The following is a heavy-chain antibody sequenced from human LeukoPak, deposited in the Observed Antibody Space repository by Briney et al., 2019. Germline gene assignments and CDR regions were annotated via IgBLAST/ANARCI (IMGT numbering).Heavy chain of an antibody. Sequence: PSETLSLTCAVYGGSFSGYYWSWIRQPPGKGLEWIGEINHSGSTNYNPSLKSRVTISVDTSKNQFSLKLSSVTAADTAVYYCARFGQSGGATFYFDYWGQGTLVTVSS. D-gene: IGHD1-26*01. J-gene: IGHJ4*02. CDR1: GGSFSGYY. CDR3: ARFGQSGGATFYFDY. V-gene: IGHV4-34*01. CDR2: INHSGST.